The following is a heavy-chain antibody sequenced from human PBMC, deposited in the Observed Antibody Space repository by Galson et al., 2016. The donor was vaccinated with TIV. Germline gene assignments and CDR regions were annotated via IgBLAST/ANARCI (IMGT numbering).Heavy chain of an antibody. V-gene: IGHV1-18*01. J-gene: IGHJ4*02. CDR1: GYSFTSYG. CDR3: ARYIPCGGSCYFFDD. Sequence: SVKVSCKASGYSFTSYGITWVRQAPGQGLAWMGWISNYNVNTKYAQKFQGRVTLTTDTSTSTAYMELRSLRSDDTAVYFCARYIPCGGSCYFFDDWGQGTLVTVSS. CDR2: ISNYNVNT. D-gene: IGHD2-15*01.